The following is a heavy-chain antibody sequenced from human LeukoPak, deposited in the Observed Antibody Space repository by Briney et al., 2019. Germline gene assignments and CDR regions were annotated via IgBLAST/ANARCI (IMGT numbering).Heavy chain of an antibody. Sequence: SETLSLTCTVSGGSVSSGSYYWSWFRQPPGKGLEWIGYIYYSGSTNYNPSLKSRVTIPVDTSKNQFSLKLSSVTAADTAVYYCARDSEYSGYAYDAFDIWGQGTMVTVSS. CDR3: ARDSEYSGYAYDAFDI. V-gene: IGHV4-61*01. CDR2: IYYSGST. D-gene: IGHD5-12*01. CDR1: GGSVSSGSYY. J-gene: IGHJ3*02.